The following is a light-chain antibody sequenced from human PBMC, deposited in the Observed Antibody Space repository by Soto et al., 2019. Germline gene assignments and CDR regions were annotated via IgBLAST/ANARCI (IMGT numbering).Light chain of an antibody. Sequence: ASVGDRFTITCRASQSINIWLAWYQQKPGRAPKLLIYKASTLESGVPSRFSGSASGTEFTLTISSLQPDDFATYYCQQYDNYPFTFGGGTKVDIK. CDR1: QSINIW. CDR3: QQYDNYPFT. J-gene: IGKJ4*01. CDR2: KAS. V-gene: IGKV1-5*03.